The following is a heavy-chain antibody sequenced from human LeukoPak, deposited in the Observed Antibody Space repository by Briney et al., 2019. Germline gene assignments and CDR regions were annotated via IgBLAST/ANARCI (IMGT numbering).Heavy chain of an antibody. V-gene: IGHV3-74*01. D-gene: IGHD4-17*01. Sequence: PGGSLRLSCEASGFTLNKYWMHWVRQAPGKGLVWVSRITGDGSDIAYADSVKGRFTVSRDDAKNILFLQMTSLRVEDTAIYYCARDAYTTTSMWLDPWGQGTLVTVPS. CDR3: ARDAYTTTSMWLDP. CDR2: ITGDGSDI. CDR1: GFTLNKYW. J-gene: IGHJ5*02.